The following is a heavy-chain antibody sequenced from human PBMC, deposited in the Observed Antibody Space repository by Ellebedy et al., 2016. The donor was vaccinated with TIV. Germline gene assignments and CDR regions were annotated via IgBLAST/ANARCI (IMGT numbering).Heavy chain of an antibody. CDR2: TYYRSKWYN. J-gene: IGHJ5*02. V-gene: IGHV6-1*01. CDR3: ARDDCSGGSCHWWFAP. CDR1: GDSVSRNSVA. D-gene: IGHD2-15*01. Sequence: MPSETLSLTCAISGDSVSRNSVARNWIRQSPSRGLEWLGRTYYRSKWYNDYAVSVKSRITINPDTSKNQFSLQLNSVTPEDTAVYYCARDDCSGGSCHWWFAPWGQGTLVTVSS.